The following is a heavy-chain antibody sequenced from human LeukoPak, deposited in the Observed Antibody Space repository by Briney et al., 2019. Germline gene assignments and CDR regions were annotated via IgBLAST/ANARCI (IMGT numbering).Heavy chain of an antibody. Sequence: SETLSLTCTVSGGSISSYYWSWIRQPPGKGLEWIGYMYYSGSTNYNPSLKSRVTISVDTSKNQFSLKLSSVTAADTAVYYCARGDYFDYWGQGTLVTVSS. CDR1: GGSISSYY. CDR3: ARGDYFDY. CDR2: MYYSGST. J-gene: IGHJ4*02. V-gene: IGHV4-59*01.